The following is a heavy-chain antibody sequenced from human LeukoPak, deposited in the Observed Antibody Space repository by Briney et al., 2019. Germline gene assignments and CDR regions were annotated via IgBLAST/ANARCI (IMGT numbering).Heavy chain of an antibody. D-gene: IGHD2-15*01. CDR3: ASWGYCSGGSCYRGYYFDY. V-gene: IGHV1-2*02. Sequence: ASVKVSCKASGYTFTGYYMHWVRQAPGQGLEWVGWINPNSGGTNYAQKFQGRVTMTRDTSISTAYMELSRLRSDDTAVYYCASWGYCSGGSCYRGYYFDYWGQGTLVTVSS. J-gene: IGHJ4*02. CDR1: GYTFTGYY. CDR2: INPNSGGT.